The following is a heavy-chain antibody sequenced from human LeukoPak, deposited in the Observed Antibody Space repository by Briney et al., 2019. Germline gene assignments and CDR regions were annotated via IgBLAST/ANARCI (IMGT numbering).Heavy chain of an antibody. J-gene: IGHJ6*02. CDR1: GFTFRSHG. CDR3: ARSNTMTSNYYYGMDV. CDR2: IWYDGSNK. V-gene: IGHV3-33*01. D-gene: IGHD2/OR15-2a*01. Sequence: PGGSLRLSCAASGFTFRSHGMQWVRQAPGKGLEWVAVIWYDGSNKYYADSVKGRFTISRDNSKNTLDLQMSSLRADDTAVYYCARSNTMTSNYYYGMDVWGQGTTVTVSS.